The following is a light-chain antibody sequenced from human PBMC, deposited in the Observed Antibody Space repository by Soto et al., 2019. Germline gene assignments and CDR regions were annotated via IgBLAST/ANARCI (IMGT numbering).Light chain of an antibody. J-gene: IGKJ1*01. CDR3: QNFAASPWT. CDR2: GAS. V-gene: IGKV3-20*01. Sequence: EIVLTQSPGTLSLSPGEGATLSCRASQSVSSTYFAWYQQKPGQAPRLVMYGASSRATGIPDRFSGSGSGTVFPLTISRLEPDVFAVYYCQNFAASPWTSGKGTGVKLK. CDR1: QSVSSTY.